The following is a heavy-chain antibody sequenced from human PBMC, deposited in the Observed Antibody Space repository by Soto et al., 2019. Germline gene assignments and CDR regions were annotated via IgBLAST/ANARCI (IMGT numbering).Heavy chain of an antibody. V-gene: IGHV3-23*01. D-gene: IGHD1-1*01. CDR2: ISGSVGTT. CDR1: GFTFTGNA. J-gene: IGHJ4*02. Sequence: EVQLLESGGGLVQPGGSLRLSCAASGFTFTGNAMTWVRQAPGKGLEWVSAISGSVGTTYYADSVKGRFTISRDNSKSTLYLQMHSLRAEHTAIYYCAKGGQLSLWGQGTLVTVSS. CDR3: AKGGQLSL.